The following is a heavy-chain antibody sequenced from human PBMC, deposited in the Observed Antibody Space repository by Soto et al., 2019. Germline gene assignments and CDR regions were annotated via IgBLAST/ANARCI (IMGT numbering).Heavy chain of an antibody. J-gene: IGHJ5*02. V-gene: IGHV4-39*01. CDR3: AGQTFTIAAASYGRSNWFDP. CDR1: GGSITSSSHF. D-gene: IGHD6-25*01. CDR2: IYFTGNT. Sequence: ETLSLTCSASGGSITSSSHFWGWVRQPPGKGLEWIGTIYFTGNTYYTPSLKSRLTMSIDTSKNEFSLRLNSVTAADTAVYYCAGQTFTIAAASYGRSNWFDPWGPGTLVTVSS.